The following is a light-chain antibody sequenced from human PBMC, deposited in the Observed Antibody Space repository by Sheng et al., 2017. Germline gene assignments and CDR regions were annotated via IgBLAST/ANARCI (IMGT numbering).Light chain of an antibody. CDR3: SSYTGSSAWL. CDR2: DVD. CDR1: SSDIGGYNY. J-gene: IGLJ3*02. V-gene: IGLV2-14*03. Sequence: QSVLTQPASVSGSPGQSITISCTGTSSDIGGYNYVSWYQQHPGKAPKLMIYDVDNRPSGVSNRFSGSKSGNTASLTISGLQAEDEAYYYCSSYTGSSAWLFGGGTKLTVL.